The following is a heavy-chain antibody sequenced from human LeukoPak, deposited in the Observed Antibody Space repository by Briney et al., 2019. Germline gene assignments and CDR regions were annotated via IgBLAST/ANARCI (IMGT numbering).Heavy chain of an antibody. CDR2: IKQDGSER. D-gene: IGHD3-10*01. Sequence: GGSLRLSCAASGFTFSGFSMSWVRQSPTKGLEWVANIKQDGSERYYVDSVKGRFTISRDNAKNSLSLQMNNLRVEDTAVYYCARSGGYSNAGFDYWGQGTLVTVSS. V-gene: IGHV3-7*01. CDR3: ARSGGYSNAGFDY. CDR1: GFTFSGFS. J-gene: IGHJ4*02.